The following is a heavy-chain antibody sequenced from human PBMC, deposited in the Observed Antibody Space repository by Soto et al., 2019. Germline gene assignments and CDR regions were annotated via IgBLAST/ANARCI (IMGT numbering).Heavy chain of an antibody. V-gene: IGHV3-30-3*01. CDR2: ISYDGSDK. J-gene: IGHJ6*02. CDR1: GFTFSNYA. D-gene: IGHD5-18*01. Sequence: WGSLRLSCAASGFTFSNYAIHFFRHSPFKWLEWVAVISYDGSDKYNANSVKGRFTISRDNSKNTLYLQMNSLRAEDTAVYYCARDTGPNGYNYYYFGMDVWGQGTTVTVSS. CDR3: ARDTGPNGYNYYYFGMDV.